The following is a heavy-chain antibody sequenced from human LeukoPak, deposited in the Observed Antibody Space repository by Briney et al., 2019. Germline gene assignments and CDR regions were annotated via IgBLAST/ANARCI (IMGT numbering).Heavy chain of an antibody. CDR1: GFTFSNYG. CDR2: IRSKAYGGTT. V-gene: IGHV3-49*03. CDR3: TRVVGAKSGVDY. Sequence: GGTLRLSCAASGFTFSNYGMSWFRQAPGKGLEWVGFIRSKAYGGTTEYAASVKGRFTISRDDSKSIAYLQMNSLKTEDTAVYYCTRVVGAKSGVDYWGQGTLVTVSS. D-gene: IGHD1-26*01. J-gene: IGHJ4*02.